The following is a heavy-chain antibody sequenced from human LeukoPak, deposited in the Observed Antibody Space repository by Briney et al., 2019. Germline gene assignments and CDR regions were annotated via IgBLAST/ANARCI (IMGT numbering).Heavy chain of an antibody. CDR1: GFTVSSNY. Sequence: GGSLRLSCAASGFTVSSNYMSWVRQAPEKGLEWVSVIYSGGSTYYADSVKGRFTISRDNSKNTLYLQMNSLRAEDTAVYYCARSSLIAAGGYYYYYGMDVWGQGTTVTVSS. CDR3: ARSSLIAAGGYYYYYGMDV. CDR2: IYSGGST. D-gene: IGHD6-13*01. V-gene: IGHV3-53*01. J-gene: IGHJ6*02.